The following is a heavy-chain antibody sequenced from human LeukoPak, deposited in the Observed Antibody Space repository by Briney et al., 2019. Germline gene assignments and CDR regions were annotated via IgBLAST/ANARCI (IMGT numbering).Heavy chain of an antibody. CDR2: INPSGGST. D-gene: IGHD5-24*01. CDR3: ARGPTRHFFSTHPSRDGYNSNWFDP. V-gene: IGHV1-46*01. CDR1: GYTFTSYY. Sequence: ASVKVSCKASGYTFTSYYMHWVRQAPGQGLEWMGIINPSGGSTFYAQKFQGRLTLTRDTSTSTVYMELSSLRSEDTAVYYCARGPTRHFFSTHPSRDGYNSNWFDPWGQGTLVTVSS. J-gene: IGHJ5*02.